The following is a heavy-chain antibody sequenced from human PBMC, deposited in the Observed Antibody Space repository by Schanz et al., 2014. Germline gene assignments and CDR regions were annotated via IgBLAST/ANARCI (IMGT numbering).Heavy chain of an antibody. V-gene: IGHV3-53*01. Sequence: DVQLVDSGGGLVQPGGSLRLSCAASGFTVSNSYIHWVRQAPGKGLEWVSTIYSSGSTYYADSVRGRFTISRDNSMNTVNLQMNSLRAEDTGVYYCARGREVVAKIFDVWGQGTMVTVSS. CDR1: GFTVSNSY. J-gene: IGHJ3*01. CDR3: ARGREVVAKIFDV. CDR2: IYSSGST. D-gene: IGHD3-22*01.